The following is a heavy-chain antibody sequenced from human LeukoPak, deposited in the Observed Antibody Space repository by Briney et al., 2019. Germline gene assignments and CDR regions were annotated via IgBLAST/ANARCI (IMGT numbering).Heavy chain of an antibody. Sequence: PETLSLTCDVSGYSIRSGSYWGWIRQPPGKGLEWIGCMFHSGDTYHNPSLKSRVTISADTSKNQFSLKLTSVTAADTAVYYCAKVGAYGDYARHDYWGQGTLVTVSS. J-gene: IGHJ4*02. CDR2: MFHSGDT. D-gene: IGHD4-17*01. V-gene: IGHV4-38-2*01. CDR3: AKVGAYGDYARHDY. CDR1: GYSIRSGSY.